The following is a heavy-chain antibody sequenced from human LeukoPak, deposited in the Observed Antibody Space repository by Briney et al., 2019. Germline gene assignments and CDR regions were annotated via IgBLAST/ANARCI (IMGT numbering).Heavy chain of an antibody. CDR3: ARDEGKGGSPTGD. D-gene: IGHD1-26*01. V-gene: IGHV1-69*05. CDR2: IIPIFGTA. Sequence: VAAVKVSCKASGGTFSIYAISWVRPAPEQGLEWTGGIIPIFGTANYAQKFQGRVTITTDESTSTAYMELSSLRSGDTAGYYCARDEGKGGSPTGDWCQGTLVTVSS. J-gene: IGHJ4*02. CDR1: GGTFSIYA.